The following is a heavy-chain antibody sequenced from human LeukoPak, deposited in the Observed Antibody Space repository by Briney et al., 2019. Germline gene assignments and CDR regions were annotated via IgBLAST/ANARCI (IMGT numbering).Heavy chain of an antibody. Sequence: PSETLSLTCSVSGDSIKSGGYSWSWIRQPPGMGLEWIGYIDYSGSTYYNPSLKSRLTISVDTSKNQVSLNLNSVTAADTALYYCARVAMTGSFDHWYFDLWGRGTLFIVSS. CDR1: GDSIKSGGYS. D-gene: IGHD3-9*01. CDR3: ARVAMTGSFDHWYFDL. V-gene: IGHV4-30-4*07. J-gene: IGHJ2*01. CDR2: IDYSGST.